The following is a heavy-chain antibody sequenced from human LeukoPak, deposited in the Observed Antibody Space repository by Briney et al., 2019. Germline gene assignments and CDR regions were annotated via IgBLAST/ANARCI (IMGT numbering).Heavy chain of an antibody. Sequence: GGSLRLSCAASGFTFRSYALSWVRQAPGKGLEWVSTISGSGDTTYYTDSVRGRFTISRDSSKNTMYLQLNSLRVEDTASYYCARAYCSGGSCYEDYWGQGTLVTVSS. CDR1: GFTFRSYA. D-gene: IGHD2-15*01. V-gene: IGHV3-23*01. J-gene: IGHJ4*02. CDR2: ISGSGDTT. CDR3: ARAYCSGGSCYEDY.